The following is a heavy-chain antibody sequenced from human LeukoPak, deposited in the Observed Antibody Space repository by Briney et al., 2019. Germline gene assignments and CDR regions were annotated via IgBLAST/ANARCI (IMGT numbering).Heavy chain of an antibody. Sequence: GGSLRLSCAASGFTFSSFSMGWVRQAPGKGLEWVSGIGSTSIYIYHADSLEGRFTTSTNNAKNSLYLQMTSLRAEDTGLYYSARDFGADVDSIMGYLGRFDSWGRGTLVTVSS. D-gene: IGHD5-18*01. CDR1: GFTFSSFS. J-gene: IGHJ4*02. CDR3: ARDFGADVDSIMGYLGRFDS. CDR2: IGSTSIYI. V-gene: IGHV3-21*01.